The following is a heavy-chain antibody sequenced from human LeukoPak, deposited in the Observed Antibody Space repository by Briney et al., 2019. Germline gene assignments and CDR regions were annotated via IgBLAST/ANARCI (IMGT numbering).Heavy chain of an antibody. CDR2: INPNSGGT. CDR3: ARGGDSSGYYSSQGDY. Sequence: ASVKLSCKASGYTFTGYYMHWVRQAPGQGLEWMGWINPNSGGTNYAQRFQGRVTMTRDTSISTAYIELNRLRSDDTAVYYCARGGDSSGYYSSQGDYWGQGTLVTVSS. J-gene: IGHJ4*02. V-gene: IGHV1-2*02. CDR1: GYTFTGYY. D-gene: IGHD3-22*01.